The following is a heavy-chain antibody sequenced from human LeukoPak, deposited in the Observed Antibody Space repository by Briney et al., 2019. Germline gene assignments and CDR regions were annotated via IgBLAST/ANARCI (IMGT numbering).Heavy chain of an antibody. J-gene: IGHJ4*02. Sequence: SETLSLTCAVYGGSFSGYYWSWIRQPLGKGLEWIGEINHSGSTNYNPSLKSRVTISVDTSKNQFSLKLSSVTAADTAVYYCARDGLLPTYYFDYWGQGTLVTVSS. V-gene: IGHV4-34*01. D-gene: IGHD2-8*01. CDR2: INHSGST. CDR1: GGSFSGYY. CDR3: ARDGLLPTYYFDY.